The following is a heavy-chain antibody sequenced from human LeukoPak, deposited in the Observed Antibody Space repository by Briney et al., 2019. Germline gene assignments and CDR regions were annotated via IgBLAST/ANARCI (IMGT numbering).Heavy chain of an antibody. CDR3: ARGVSFYHWFDP. Sequence: ASVKVSCKASGYTFENFAIHWVRQAPGQRLEWMGWINTGNGNTKYSQKFQGRVTITKDTSASTAYMELSSLTSEDTAFYYCARGVSFYHWFDPWGQGTLVTVSS. CDR1: GYTFENFA. J-gene: IGHJ5*02. D-gene: IGHD3-10*01. V-gene: IGHV1-3*04. CDR2: INTGNGNT.